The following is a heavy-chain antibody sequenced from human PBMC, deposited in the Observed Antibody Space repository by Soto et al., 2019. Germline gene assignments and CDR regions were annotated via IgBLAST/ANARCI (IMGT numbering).Heavy chain of an antibody. D-gene: IGHD2-15*01. V-gene: IGHV3-23*01. J-gene: IGHJ4*02. CDR2: FSSSGGGT. CDR1: GFRFNNYA. Sequence: CGSLRLSCTACGFRFNNYAMGLARQAPGKGLEWVSTFSSSGGGTYYADSVKGRFTISRDNSKNTLYLQMNSLRAEDTAVYYCTKADRYRSGANCFTFDFWGLGTLVTVSS. CDR3: TKADRYRSGANCFTFDF.